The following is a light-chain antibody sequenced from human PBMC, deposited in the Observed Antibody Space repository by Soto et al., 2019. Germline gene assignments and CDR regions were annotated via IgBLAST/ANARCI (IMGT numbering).Light chain of an antibody. CDR2: QVS. J-gene: IGLJ2*01. CDR3: SSYTSSSSHVV. Sequence: QSVLTQPASVSGSPGQSITISCTGTSSDVGNYNYVSWYQQHPGKAPQLMIFQVSNRASGVSNRFSGSKSGDTASLTISGLQAEDEADYYCSSYTSSSSHVVFGGGTKLTVL. V-gene: IGLV2-14*01. CDR1: SSDVGNYNY.